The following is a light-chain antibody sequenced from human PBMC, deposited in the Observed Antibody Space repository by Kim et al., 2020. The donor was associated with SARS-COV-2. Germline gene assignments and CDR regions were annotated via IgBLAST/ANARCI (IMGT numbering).Light chain of an antibody. J-gene: IGKJ2*01. Sequence: SASVGDRVTITGRASQSISSWLAWYQQKPGKAPMVLIYAASSLQSGVPARFSGSGSGTDFTLTISSLQPEDFATYYCQQTNSFPNTFGQGTKLEI. CDR1: QSISSW. CDR2: AAS. V-gene: IGKV1-12*01. CDR3: QQTNSFPNT.